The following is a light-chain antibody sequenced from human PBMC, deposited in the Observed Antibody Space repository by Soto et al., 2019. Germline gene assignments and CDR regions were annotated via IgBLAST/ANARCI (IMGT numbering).Light chain of an antibody. V-gene: IGLV2-14*01. J-gene: IGLJ1*01. Sequence: QSALTQPASVSGSPGQSITISCTGTSSDVGGYKYVSRYQQEPGKAPKLMIYEVSNRPSGVSNRFSGSKSGNTASLTISGLQAEDEADYYCSSYTSSSTSYVFGTGTKVTVL. CDR1: SSDVGGYKY. CDR2: EVS. CDR3: SSYTSSSTSYV.